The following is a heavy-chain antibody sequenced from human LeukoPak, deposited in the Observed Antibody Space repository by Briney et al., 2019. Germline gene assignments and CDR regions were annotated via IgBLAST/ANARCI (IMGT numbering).Heavy chain of an antibody. CDR1: VGSISSTNW. Sequence: SETLSLTCGVSVGSISSTNWWTGVRQPPGQGLEWIGEISLTGEINYNPSLNGRVTMSLDESRNQLSLHLTSVTAADTAISYCSEEAGAFSPFGYWGQGTLVIVPP. D-gene: IGHD6-13*01. CDR2: ISLTGEI. V-gene: IGHV4-4*02. J-gene: IGHJ4*02. CDR3: SEEAGAFSPFGY.